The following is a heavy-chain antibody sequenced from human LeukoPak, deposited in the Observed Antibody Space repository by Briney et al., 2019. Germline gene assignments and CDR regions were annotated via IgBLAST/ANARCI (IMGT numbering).Heavy chain of an antibody. J-gene: IGHJ4*02. Sequence: GASVKVSCKASGYTFTGYYMHWVRQAPGQGLEGMGWINPNSGGTNYAQKFQGRVTMTRDTSISTAYMELSRLRSDDTAVYYCARSYYYGSGSYYHDFDYWGQGTLVTVSS. D-gene: IGHD3-10*01. CDR3: ARSYYYGSGSYYHDFDY. V-gene: IGHV1-2*02. CDR1: GYTFTGYY. CDR2: INPNSGGT.